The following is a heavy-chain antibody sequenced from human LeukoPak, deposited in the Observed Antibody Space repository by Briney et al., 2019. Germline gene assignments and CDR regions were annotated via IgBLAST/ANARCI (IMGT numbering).Heavy chain of an antibody. D-gene: IGHD5-24*01. Sequence: ASVKVSCKASGYTFSSYHVHWVRQAPGQGLEWMGRINPSFNPGVDVTTYAQKFQGRVTLTRDTSTSTVYMELSSLRSEDTAVYYCARGFPVEMATSWGQGTLVTVSS. V-gene: IGHV1-46*01. CDR3: ARGFPVEMATS. CDR2: INPSFNPGVDVT. CDR1: GYTFSSYH. J-gene: IGHJ5*02.